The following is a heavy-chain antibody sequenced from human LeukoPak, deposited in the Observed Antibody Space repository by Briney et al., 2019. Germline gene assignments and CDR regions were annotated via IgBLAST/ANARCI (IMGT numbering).Heavy chain of an antibody. J-gene: IGHJ5*02. CDR3: VKGGVRKTPYNWFDP. D-gene: IGHD3-3*01. CDR1: GFFFTSHA. Sequence: PGGSLRLSCAASGFFFTSHAMNWVRQAPGKGLEWVARISISGDDTYYGDSVKGRFTISRDNANNSLYLHMKSLRVDDTGVYYCVKGGVRKTPYNWFDPWGEGNLVTVSS. V-gene: IGHV3-23*01. CDR2: ISISGDDT.